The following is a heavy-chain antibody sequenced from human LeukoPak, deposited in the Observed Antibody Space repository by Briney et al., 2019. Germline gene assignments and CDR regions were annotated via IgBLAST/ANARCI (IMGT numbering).Heavy chain of an antibody. CDR3: AKDYGSKIVVVPAAMTGRIFDY. V-gene: IGHV4-34*01. J-gene: IGHJ4*02. CDR1: GGSFSGYY. CDR2: INHSGST. D-gene: IGHD2-2*01. Sequence: SETLSLTCAVYGGSFSGYYWSWIRQPPGKGLEWIGEINHSGSTNYNPSLKSRVTISVDTSKNQFSLKLSSVTAADTAVYYCAKDYGSKIVVVPAAMTGRIFDYWGQGTLVTVSS.